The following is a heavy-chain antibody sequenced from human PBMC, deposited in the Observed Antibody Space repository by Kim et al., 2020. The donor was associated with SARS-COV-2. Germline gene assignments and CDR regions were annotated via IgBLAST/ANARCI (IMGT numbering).Heavy chain of an antibody. D-gene: IGHD4-17*01. Sequence: GGSLRLSCAASGFTFQTYAMRWVRQAPGKGLEWVSTIGNSGADTHYADSVKGRFTISRDNSKNTLYLQMKSLRAEDTAVYYCAKRRDRTTSSGMDVWAKGPRSPSL. CDR1: GFTFQTYA. CDR2: IGNSGADT. V-gene: IGHV3-23*01. J-gene: IGHJ6*02. CDR3: AKRRDRTTSSGMDV.